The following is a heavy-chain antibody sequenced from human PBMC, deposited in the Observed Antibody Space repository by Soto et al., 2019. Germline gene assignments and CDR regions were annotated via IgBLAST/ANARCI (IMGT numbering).Heavy chain of an antibody. D-gene: IGHD3-16*01. J-gene: IGHJ3*02. V-gene: IGHV5-51*01. CDR2: IYPSDSET. CDR3: ARLNYYDDVGLLSHGFDI. Sequence: SCAASGYNFNTHWVAWVRQMPGKGLEWMGIIYPSDSETSYSPSFQGQVTISADKSTSTASLQWSSLTASDTAVYYCARLNYYDDVGLLSHGFDIWGQGTLVTVSS. CDR1: GYNFNTHW.